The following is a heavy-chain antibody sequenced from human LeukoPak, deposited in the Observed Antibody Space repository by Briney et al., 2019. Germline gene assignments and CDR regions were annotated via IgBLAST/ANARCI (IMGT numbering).Heavy chain of an antibody. CDR3: ARRRWESGGGFDI. CDR2: IGSAADT. J-gene: IGHJ3*02. Sequence: GRSLRLSCAAAGFSFSSVDMHSVRQVTGKGLEWVSAIGSAADTSYADSVKGRFTHSRENAKNSLYLQMNSLRAGDTGVYYCARRRWESGGGFDIGRQETIVTVS. D-gene: IGHD3-16*01. V-gene: IGHV3-13*01. CDR1: GFSFSSVD.